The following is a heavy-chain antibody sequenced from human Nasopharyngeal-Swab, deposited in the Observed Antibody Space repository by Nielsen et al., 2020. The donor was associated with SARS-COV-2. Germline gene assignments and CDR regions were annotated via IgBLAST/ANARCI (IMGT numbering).Heavy chain of an antibody. CDR3: ARALWSGYI. Sequence: LSLTGAASGFDFSTFWMAWVRQAPGKGLEWVASIKQDGHEKFYVDSVKGRFTISRDDAKNSLSLQMNSLRVEDTAVYYCARALWSGYIWGQGTLVTVSS. J-gene: IGHJ4*02. CDR1: GFDFSTFW. V-gene: IGHV3-7*01. CDR2: IKQDGHEK. D-gene: IGHD3-3*01.